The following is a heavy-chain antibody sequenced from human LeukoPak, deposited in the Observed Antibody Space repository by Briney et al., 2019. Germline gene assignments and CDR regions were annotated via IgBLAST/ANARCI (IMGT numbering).Heavy chain of an antibody. CDR3: ARELYYYDSSGYVDY. CDR1: GYTFTGYY. V-gene: IGHV1-2*02. D-gene: IGHD3-22*01. Sequence: ASVKVSCKASGYTFTGYYMHWVRQAPGQGLEWMGWINPNSGGTNYAQKFQGRVTMTRDTSISTAYMELSRLRSDDTAVYYCARELYYYDSSGYVDYWGQGTLVTVSS. CDR2: INPNSGGT. J-gene: IGHJ4*02.